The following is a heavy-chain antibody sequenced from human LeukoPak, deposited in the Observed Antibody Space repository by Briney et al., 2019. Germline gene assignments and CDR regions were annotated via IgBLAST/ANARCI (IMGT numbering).Heavy chain of an antibody. CDR2: IIPILGIA. CDR3: ASWNVPYYYYGMDA. Sequence: ASVKVSCEASGGTFSSYAISWVRQAPGQGLEWMGRIIPILGIANYAQKFQGRVTITADKSTSTAYMELSSLRSEDTAVYYCASWNVPYYYYGMDAWGQGTTVTVSS. D-gene: IGHD1-1*01. V-gene: IGHV1-69*04. CDR1: GGTFSSYA. J-gene: IGHJ6*02.